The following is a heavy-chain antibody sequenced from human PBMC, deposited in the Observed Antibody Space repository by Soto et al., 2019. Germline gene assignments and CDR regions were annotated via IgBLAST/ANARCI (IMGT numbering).Heavy chain of an antibody. Sequence: VQLGDSGGGVVQPGSCLRLSCAPSGFTFSHYAMHWVRQAPGKGLEWVAVVTHDGRNTHYAESVKGRFTISRDSSKNTGSLEMTSLRAEDTAVYYCARGGRQWLVTSDFNYWGQGALVNVSS. D-gene: IGHD6-19*01. CDR2: VTHDGRNT. CDR3: ARGGRQWLVTSDFNY. J-gene: IGHJ4*02. CDR1: GFTFSHYA. V-gene: IGHV3-30*03.